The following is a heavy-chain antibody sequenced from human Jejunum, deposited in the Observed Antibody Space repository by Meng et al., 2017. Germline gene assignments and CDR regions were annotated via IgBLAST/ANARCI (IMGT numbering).Heavy chain of an antibody. CDR2: ISGSGDRT. CDR3: AKSRVGATRYFDY. Sequence: EVQLLESGGGLVQPGGSLRPSCAASGFTFSYAMSWVRQAPGKGLEWVSAISGSGDRTYYADSVKGRFTISRDNSKNTLYLQMNSLRAEDTAVYYCAKSRVGATRYFDYWGQGTLVTVSS. CDR1: GFTFSYA. V-gene: IGHV3-23*01. D-gene: IGHD1-26*01. J-gene: IGHJ4*02.